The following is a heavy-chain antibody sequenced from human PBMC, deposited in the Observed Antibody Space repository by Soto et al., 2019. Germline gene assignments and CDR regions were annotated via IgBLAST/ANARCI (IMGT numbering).Heavy chain of an antibody. CDR3: AKDRGPYCSGGICYPPSWFDP. D-gene: IGHD2-15*01. CDR2: ITGIDGRT. V-gene: IGHV3-23*01. J-gene: IGHJ5*02. CDR1: GFTFGNYA. Sequence: GGSLRLSCVGSGFTFGNYAMSWVRQAPGKGLEWVSSITGIDGRTYYADSVKGRFTISRDNPKNTLYLQMNNLRAEDTAMFYCAKDRGPYCSGGICYPPSWFDPWGQGPQVTVSS.